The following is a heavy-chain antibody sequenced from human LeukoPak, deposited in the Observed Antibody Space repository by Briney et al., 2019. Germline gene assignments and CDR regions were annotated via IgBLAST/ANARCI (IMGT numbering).Heavy chain of an antibody. D-gene: IGHD2-15*01. CDR2: ISSSSTYI. V-gene: IGHV3-21*01. CDR3: ARTYCSGGSCYSGYYYYYMDV. Sequence: GGSLRLSCAASGFTFSTYSINWVRQAPGKGLEWVSSISSSSTYIYYADSVKGRFTISRDNAKNSLYLQMNSLRAEDTAVYYCARTYCSGGSCYSGYYYYYMDVWGKGTTVTVSS. J-gene: IGHJ6*03. CDR1: GFTFSTYS.